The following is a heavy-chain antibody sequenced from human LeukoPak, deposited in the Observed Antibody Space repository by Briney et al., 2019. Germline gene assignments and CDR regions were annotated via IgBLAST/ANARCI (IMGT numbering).Heavy chain of an antibody. D-gene: IGHD2-15*01. J-gene: IGHJ4*02. CDR1: GFTFDDYA. V-gene: IGHV3-9*01. CDR2: MSWNRGSI. Sequence: GGSLRLSCAASGFTFDDYAMHWVRQAPGKGLEWVSGMSWNRGSIGCADSVKGRFTIPRENAQNSLYLQMDSLRAEDTALYYCAKDINGPQYGGSAGGSHFDCWGQGTLVTVSS. CDR3: AKDINGPQYGGSAGGSHFDC.